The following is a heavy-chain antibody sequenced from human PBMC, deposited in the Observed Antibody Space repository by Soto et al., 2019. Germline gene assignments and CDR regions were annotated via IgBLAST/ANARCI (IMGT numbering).Heavy chain of an antibody. CDR2: IYFRGNT. D-gene: IGHD2-21*02. V-gene: IGHV4-31*03. CDR1: GDSISSGSYY. CDR3: ARNPWRLAKFYF. J-gene: IGHJ4*02. Sequence: QVQLQESGPGLVKPSQTLSLICTVSGDSISSGSYYWSWIRQYPGKGLEWVGSIYFRGNTFYNPSLKSRLTLTVDTSENQFSLELSSVIDADTGVYFCARNPWRLAKFYFWGQGILVTVSS.